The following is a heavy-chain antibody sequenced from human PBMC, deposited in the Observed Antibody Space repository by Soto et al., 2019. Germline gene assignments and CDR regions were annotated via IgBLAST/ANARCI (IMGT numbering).Heavy chain of an antibody. CDR3: ALEENCSDGVCYSEYFQR. D-gene: IGHD2-15*01. CDR1: GYIFTAYS. V-gene: IGHV1-46*01. Sequence: QVQLVQSGAEVKKPGASVKVSCKASGYIFTAYSMHWVRQAPGQGLEWMGVVNPSGGSTNYAQKFRGRITMTRDTSTSTVYMDLSSLTSEDTAVYYCALEENCSDGVCYSEYFQRWGQGTLVTGSS. J-gene: IGHJ1*01. CDR2: VNPSGGST.